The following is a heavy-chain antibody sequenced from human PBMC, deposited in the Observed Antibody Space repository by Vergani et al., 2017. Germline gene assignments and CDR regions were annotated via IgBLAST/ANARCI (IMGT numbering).Heavy chain of an antibody. D-gene: IGHD3-10*01. J-gene: IGHJ5*02. CDR2: IYTSGAA. Sequence: QVQLQESGPGLVNPSQTLSLTCTVSGGSFSTGGQSWTWPRQSAGKGLEWIGRIYTSGAANYNPSGRSRAIMSVGASKTQFFLKLTPVTAADTAVYYCGRWANFYGLGGRLLDLWGQGILVTVSS. V-gene: IGHV4-61*02. CDR1: GGSFSTGGQS. CDR3: GRWANFYGLGGRLLDL.